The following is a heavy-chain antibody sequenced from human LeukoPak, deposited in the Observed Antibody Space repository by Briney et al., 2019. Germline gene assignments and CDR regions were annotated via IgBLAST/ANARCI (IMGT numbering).Heavy chain of an antibody. J-gene: IGHJ1*01. D-gene: IGHD6-6*01. V-gene: IGHV1-8*03. CDR1: GYTFTSYD. CDR2: MNPNSGNT. Sequence: GASVKVSCKASGYTFTSYDINWVRQATGQGLEWMGWMNPNSGNTGYAQKFQGRVTITRNTSISTAYMELSSLRSEDTAVYYCARGRIAARPGYFQHWGQGTLVTVSS. CDR3: ARGRIAARPGYFQH.